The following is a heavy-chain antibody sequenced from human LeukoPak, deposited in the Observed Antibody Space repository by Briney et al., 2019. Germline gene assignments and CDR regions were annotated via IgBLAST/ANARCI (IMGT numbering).Heavy chain of an antibody. CDR2: ILYSGST. CDR3: ARQEVGAGYCSSTSCAEPHWFDP. V-gene: IGHV4-39*01. CDR1: GGSISSTSY. J-gene: IGHJ5*02. D-gene: IGHD2-2*01. Sequence: ASETLSLTCIVSGGSISSTSYWGWIRQPPGKGLEWIGTILYSGSTFYNPSLKSRVTISVDTSKNQFSLKLNSVTAADTAVYYCARQEVGAGYCSSTSCAEPHWFDPWGQGTLVTVSS.